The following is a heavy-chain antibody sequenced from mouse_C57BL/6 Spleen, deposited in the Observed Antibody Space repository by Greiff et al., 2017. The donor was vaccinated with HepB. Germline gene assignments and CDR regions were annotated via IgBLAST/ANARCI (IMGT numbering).Heavy chain of an antibody. CDR2: ISGGGGNT. V-gene: IGHV5-9*01. J-gene: IGHJ2*01. CDR1: GFTFSSYT. D-gene: IGHD4-1*01. CDR3: ARRPGKGYYFDY. Sequence: EVKLEESGGGLVKPGGSLKLSCAASGFTFSSYTMSWVRQTPEKRLEWVATISGGGGNTYYPDSVKGRFTISRDNAKNTLYLQMSSLRAEDTALYYCARRPGKGYYFDYWGQGTTLTVSS.